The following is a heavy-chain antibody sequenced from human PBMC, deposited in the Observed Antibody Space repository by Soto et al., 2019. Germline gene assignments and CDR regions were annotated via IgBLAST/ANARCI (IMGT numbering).Heavy chain of an antibody. CDR3: ARRERAAGTDWWFGP. CDR2: IYYSGST. J-gene: IGHJ5*02. Sequence: SETLSLNYIVSVNSSRSSSLPWGWIRQPPGKGLEWIGGIYYSGSTYYSPSLKSRVTISVDTSKNQFSLKLSSVTAADTAVYYCARRERAAGTDWWFGPWGQGTLGTLSS. CDR1: VNSSRSSSLP. V-gene: IGHV4-39*01. D-gene: IGHD6-13*01.